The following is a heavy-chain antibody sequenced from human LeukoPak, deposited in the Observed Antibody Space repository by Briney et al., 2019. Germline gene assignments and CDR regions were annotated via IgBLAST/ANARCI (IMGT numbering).Heavy chain of an antibody. J-gene: IGHJ4*02. D-gene: IGHD3-3*02. Sequence: ASVKVSCKASGYTFSDFYIHWVRQAPGQGLEYVGWITPKSGDTYSPQRFQGRVTMTRDASISTAYMELSSLRSDDTAVYFCARVRLADERAWAYWPRGTLVTVSS. CDR3: ARVRLADERAWAY. V-gene: IGHV1-2*02. CDR1: GYTFSDFY. CDR2: ITPKSGDT.